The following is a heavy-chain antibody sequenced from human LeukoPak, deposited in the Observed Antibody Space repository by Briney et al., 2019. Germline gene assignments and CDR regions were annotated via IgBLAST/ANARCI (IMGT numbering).Heavy chain of an antibody. CDR1: GYTLSELS. Sequence: ASVKVSCKVSGYTLSELSMHWVRQAPGKGLEGMGGFDLEDGETIYVQKFQGRVTMTGYTSTDTAYMELSSLRSDDTAVYFCAAGEVGQLFDYWGQGTVVTVSS. J-gene: IGHJ4*02. D-gene: IGHD5-24*01. CDR3: AAGEVGQLFDY. V-gene: IGHV1-24*01. CDR2: FDLEDGET.